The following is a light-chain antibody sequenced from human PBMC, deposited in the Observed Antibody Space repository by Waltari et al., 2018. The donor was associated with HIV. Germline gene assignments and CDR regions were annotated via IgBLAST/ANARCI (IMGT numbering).Light chain of an antibody. J-gene: IGLJ2*01. Sequence: QAVVTQEPSLPVSPGGTVTLTCGSSTGTVTSGHYPYWFQQKPGQAPRTLIYDTRHTHSWTPARFSGSLLGGKTALTLSGAQPEDEADYYCLLYYSGARVFGGGTKLTVL. CDR2: DTR. CDR1: TGTVTSGHY. V-gene: IGLV7-46*01. CDR3: LLYYSGARV.